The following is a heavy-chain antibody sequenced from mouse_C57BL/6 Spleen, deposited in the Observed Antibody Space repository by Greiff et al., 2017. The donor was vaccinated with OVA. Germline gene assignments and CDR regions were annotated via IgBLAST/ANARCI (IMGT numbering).Heavy chain of an antibody. V-gene: IGHV1-26*01. Sequence: EVQLQQSGPELVKPGASVKISCKASGYTFTDYYMNWVKQSHGKSLEWIGDINPNNGGTSYNQKFTGKATWTVDKSSSTAYMELRSLTSEDSAVYYCWYYGVWGTVATVTVDS. CDR2: INPNNGGT. CDR1: GYTFTDYY. CDR3: WYYGV. J-gene: IGHJ1*03.